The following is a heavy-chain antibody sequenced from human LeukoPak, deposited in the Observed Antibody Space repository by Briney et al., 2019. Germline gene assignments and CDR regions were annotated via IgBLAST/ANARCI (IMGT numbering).Heavy chain of an antibody. V-gene: IGHV3-72*01. CDR1: GCTLREHY. Sequence: GTVRFSFRRAGCTLREHYLEGAGQAPEKGLEWVGRIRNKANSYTTEYAASVKGRFTISRDDSKNSLYLQMNSLKCEDTAVYYCAREWDSGSYYLGYFDYWGREPWSPSPQ. J-gene: IGHJ4*02. CDR2: IRNKANSYTT. CDR3: AREWDSGSYYLGYFDY. D-gene: IGHD1-26*01.